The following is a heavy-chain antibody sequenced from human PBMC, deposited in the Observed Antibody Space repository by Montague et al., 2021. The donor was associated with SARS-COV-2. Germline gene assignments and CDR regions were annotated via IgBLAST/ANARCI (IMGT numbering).Heavy chain of an antibody. CDR1: GGSFSGYY. CDR2: INHSGST. D-gene: IGHD2-2*01. J-gene: IGHJ4*02. V-gene: IGHV4-34*01. CDR3: ASVSDSGYAFDY. Sequence: SETLSLTCVVYGGSFSGYYWSWIRLPPGKGLEWIGEINHSGSTNYNPSLKSRVTISVDTSKNQFSLKLSSVTAADTAVYYCASVSDSGYAFDYWGQGTLVTVSS.